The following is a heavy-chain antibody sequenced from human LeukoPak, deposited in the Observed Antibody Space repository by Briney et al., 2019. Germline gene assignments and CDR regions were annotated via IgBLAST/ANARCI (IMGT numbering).Heavy chain of an antibody. Sequence: GGSLRLSCAASGFTFSSYEMNWVRQAPGKGLEWVSYISSSGSTIYYADSVKGRFTISRDNAKNSLYLQMNSLRAEDTAVYYCARGYVDIVATIPKDYFDYWGQGTLVTVS. D-gene: IGHD5-12*01. CDR3: ARGYVDIVATIPKDYFDY. CDR2: ISSSGSTI. V-gene: IGHV3-48*03. CDR1: GFTFSSYE. J-gene: IGHJ4*02.